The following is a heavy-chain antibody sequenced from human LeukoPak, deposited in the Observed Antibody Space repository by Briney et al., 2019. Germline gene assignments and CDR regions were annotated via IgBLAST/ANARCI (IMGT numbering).Heavy chain of an antibody. Sequence: GGSLRLSCAASGFTFSSYGMNWVRQAPGKGLEWASSISSSSSYIYYADSVKGRFTISRDNAKNSLYLQMNSLRAEDTAVYYCARGQADYGDYVFDYWGQGTLVTVSS. J-gene: IGHJ4*02. D-gene: IGHD4-17*01. CDR3: ARGQADYGDYVFDY. CDR2: ISSSSSYI. V-gene: IGHV3-21*01. CDR1: GFTFSSYG.